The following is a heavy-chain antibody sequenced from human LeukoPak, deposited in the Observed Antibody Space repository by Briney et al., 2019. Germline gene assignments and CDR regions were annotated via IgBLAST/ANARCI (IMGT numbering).Heavy chain of an antibody. CDR3: ARKKGSGWDSWAFDI. CDR1: GGSIRSYY. V-gene: IGHV4-59*01. CDR2: FYYSGST. D-gene: IGHD6-19*01. J-gene: IGHJ3*02. Sequence: SQSLSLTCTVFGGSIRSYYWSWVRQPPGTGLEWVGYFYYSGSTNYNPSLKSRVALSVDPSKNQFSLKLNSVTAADTAVYYCARKKGSGWDSWAFDIWGQGTMVSVSS.